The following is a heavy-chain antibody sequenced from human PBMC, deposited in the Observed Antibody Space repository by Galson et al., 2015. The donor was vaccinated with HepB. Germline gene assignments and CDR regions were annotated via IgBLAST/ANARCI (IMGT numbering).Heavy chain of an antibody. D-gene: IGHD2-2*01. CDR3: QYAPKREYCSSTSCYWGGLDYYYYGMDV. J-gene: IGHJ6*02. V-gene: IGHV3-13*05. CDR1: GFTFSSYD. Sequence: SLRLSCAASGFTFSSYDMHWVRKATGKGLEWVSAIGTAGDPYYPGSVKGRFTISRENAKNSLYLQMNSLRAGDTAVYLPQYAPKREYCSSTSCYWGGLDYYYYGMDVWGQGTTVTVSS. CDR2: IGTAGDP.